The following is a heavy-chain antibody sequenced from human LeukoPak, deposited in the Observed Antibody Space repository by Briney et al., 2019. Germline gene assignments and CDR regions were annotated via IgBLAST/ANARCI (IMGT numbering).Heavy chain of an antibody. CDR2: ISWNSGSI. J-gene: IGHJ4*02. Sequence: GGSLRLSCAASGFTFDDYAMHRVRQAPGKGLEWVSGISWNSGSIGYADSVKGRFTISRDNSKNTLYLQMNSLRAEDTAVYYCAKCSSGSYRPFDYWGQGTLVTVSS. CDR3: AKCSSGSYRPFDY. V-gene: IGHV3-9*01. D-gene: IGHD1-26*01. CDR1: GFTFDDYA.